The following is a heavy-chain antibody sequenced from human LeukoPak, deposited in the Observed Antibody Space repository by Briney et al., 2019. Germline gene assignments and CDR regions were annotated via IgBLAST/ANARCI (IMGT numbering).Heavy chain of an antibody. CDR2: ISSSSSTI. V-gene: IGHV3-48*01. CDR3: ANIAVAVGRYFDY. CDR1: GFTFSSYW. J-gene: IGHJ4*02. Sequence: GGSLRLSCAASGFTFSSYWMNWARQARGKGLERVSYISSSSSTIYYADSVKGRFTISRDNAKNSLYLQMNSLRAEDTAVYYCANIAVAVGRYFDYWGQGTLVTVSS. D-gene: IGHD6-19*01.